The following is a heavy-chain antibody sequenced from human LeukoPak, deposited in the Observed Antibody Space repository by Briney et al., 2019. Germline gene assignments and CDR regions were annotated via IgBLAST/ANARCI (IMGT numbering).Heavy chain of an antibody. V-gene: IGHV4-61*01. J-gene: IGHJ4*02. CDR2: IYYSGST. Sequence: SETLSLTCTVSGGSVSSGSYYWSWVRQPPGKGLEWIGYIYYSGSTNYNPSLESRVTISVDTSKNQFSLKLSSVTAADTAVYYCARDQNEYYYDSSGYSLWGQGTLVTISS. CDR1: GGSVSSGSYY. CDR3: ARDQNEYYYDSSGYSL. D-gene: IGHD3-22*01.